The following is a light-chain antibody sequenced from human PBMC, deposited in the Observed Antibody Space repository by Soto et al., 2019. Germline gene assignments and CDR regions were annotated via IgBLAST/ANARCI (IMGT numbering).Light chain of an antibody. V-gene: IGKV1-12*01. CDR1: QGRSNW. Sequence: DIQMNQSPYCVSASVGARATTTCRAPQGRSNWLALYQQKPGQAPKLLIYAATSLQDGVPLRFSCSGSGADFTLTISSLQPEDCATYYCQQANSLPLTFGGGTKVEMK. J-gene: IGKJ4*01. CDR2: AAT. CDR3: QQANSLPLT.